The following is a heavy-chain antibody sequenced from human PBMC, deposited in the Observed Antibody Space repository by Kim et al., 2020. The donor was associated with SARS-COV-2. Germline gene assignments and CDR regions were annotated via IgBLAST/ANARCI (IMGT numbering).Heavy chain of an antibody. CDR2: IYYSGST. J-gene: IGHJ6*02. CDR1: GGSISSSSYY. D-gene: IGHD6-19*01. CDR3: ARLPRGWLYYYYGMDV. Sequence: SETLSLTCTVSGGSISSSSYYWGWIRQPPGKGLEWIGSIYYSGSTYYNPSLKSRVTISVDTSKNQFSLKLSSVTAADTAVYYCARLPRGWLYYYYGMDVWGLGTTVTVSS. V-gene: IGHV4-39*01.